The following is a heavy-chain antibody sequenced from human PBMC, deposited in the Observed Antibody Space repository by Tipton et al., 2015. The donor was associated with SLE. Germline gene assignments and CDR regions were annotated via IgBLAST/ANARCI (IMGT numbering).Heavy chain of an antibody. CDR2: ISHSGST. D-gene: IGHD6-13*01. Sequence: TLSLTCAVYGGSFSGYYWSWIRQPPGKGLEWIGEISHSGSTNYNPSLKSRVTISVDTSKNQFSLKLSSVTAADTAVYYCARGPDRAAFDWGQGTLVTVSS. CDR3: ARGPDRAAFD. J-gene: IGHJ4*02. V-gene: IGHV4-34*01. CDR1: GGSFSGYY.